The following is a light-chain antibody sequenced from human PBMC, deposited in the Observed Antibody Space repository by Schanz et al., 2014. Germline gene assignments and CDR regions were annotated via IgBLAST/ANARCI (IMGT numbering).Light chain of an antibody. CDR2: AAS. J-gene: IGKJ1*01. Sequence: DIQMTQSPSSVSASVGARVTITCRARQVIGNWLAWYQQKPGKPPKLLIYAASTLQSGVPSRFSGSGSGTDFTLTISCLQPDDFATYYCQHYDNFRWTFGQGTKVEIK. V-gene: IGKV1-12*01. CDR3: QHYDNFRWT. CDR1: QVIGNW.